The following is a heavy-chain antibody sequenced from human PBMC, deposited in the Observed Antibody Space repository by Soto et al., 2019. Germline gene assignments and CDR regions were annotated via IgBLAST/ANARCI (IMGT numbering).Heavy chain of an antibody. Sequence: PGESLKISCAASGFPFSSYAMSWVRKAPGKGLEWVSAISGSGGSTYYADSVKGRFTISRDNSKNTLYLQMNGLRAEDTAVYYCAKDYRIFIHYYGMDVWGQGTTVTVSS. V-gene: IGHV3-23*01. CDR2: ISGSGGST. D-gene: IGHD3-3*01. J-gene: IGHJ6*02. CDR3: AKDYRIFIHYYGMDV. CDR1: GFPFSSYA.